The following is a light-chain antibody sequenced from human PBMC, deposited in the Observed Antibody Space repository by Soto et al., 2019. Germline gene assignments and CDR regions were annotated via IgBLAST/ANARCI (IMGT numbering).Light chain of an antibody. J-gene: IGKJ4*01. Sequence: DIQMTQSPSSVSASVGDTVTITCRASQAVSTWLAWYQQKPGDAPKLLIYAASTLQSGIPSRFSGSGSGTDFTLTIRSLQPEDFATYYCQQGASFPRTFGGGTKVDTK. CDR3: QQGASFPRT. V-gene: IGKV1-12*01. CDR1: QAVSTW. CDR2: AAS.